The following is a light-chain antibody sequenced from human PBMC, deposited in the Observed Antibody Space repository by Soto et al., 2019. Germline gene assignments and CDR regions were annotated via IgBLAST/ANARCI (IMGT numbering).Light chain of an antibody. J-gene: IGLJ2*01. CDR1: SSNIGSNY. CDR3: AAWDDNLSGVV. V-gene: IGLV1-47*01. Sequence: QSVLTQPPSASGTPGQRVTISCSGSSSNIGSNYVYWYQQLPGTAPKLLIYRNNQRPSGVPAPFSGSKSGTSASLAISVPRSEDEADYYCAAWDDNLSGVVFGGGTKLTVL. CDR2: RNN.